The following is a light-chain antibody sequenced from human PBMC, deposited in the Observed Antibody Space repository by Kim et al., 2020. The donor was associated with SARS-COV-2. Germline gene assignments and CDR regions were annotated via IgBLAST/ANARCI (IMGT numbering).Light chain of an antibody. Sequence: APGKTARLTWGGNNIGSKSVHWYQQKPGQAPVLVVYDDSDRPSEMPERFSGSNSGNTATLTSSWVEAGDEADYYCQVWDSSGDHYVFGPGTKVTVL. CDR1: NIGSKS. J-gene: IGLJ1*01. V-gene: IGLV3-21*03. CDR2: DDS. CDR3: QVWDSSGDHYV.